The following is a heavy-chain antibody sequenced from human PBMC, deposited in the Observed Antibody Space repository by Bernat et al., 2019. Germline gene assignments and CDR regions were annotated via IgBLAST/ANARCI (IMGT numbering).Heavy chain of an antibody. CDR3: ARDWYYGSGRTTPFEY. D-gene: IGHD3-10*01. V-gene: IGHV1-18*01. Sequence: QVQLVQSGAEVKKPGASVKVSCKASGYSFTSYGISWVRQAPGQGLEWVAWISAYNGHTSYAQSVQGRVTMTTDTSTSTAYMELRSLTSDDTAVYYCARDWYYGSGRTTPFEYWGQGPLVTVSS. J-gene: IGHJ4*02. CDR2: ISAYNGHT. CDR1: GYSFTSYG.